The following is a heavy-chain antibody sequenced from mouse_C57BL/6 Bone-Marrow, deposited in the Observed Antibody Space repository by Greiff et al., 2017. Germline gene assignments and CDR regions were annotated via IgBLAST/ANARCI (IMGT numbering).Heavy chain of an antibody. D-gene: IGHD2-2*01. CDR1: GYTFTSYG. V-gene: IGHV1-58*01. J-gene: IGHJ4*01. CDR3: ARSGGGHGCPY. CDR2: IYIGNGYT. Sequence: VHVKQSGAELVRPGSSVKMSCKTSGYTFTSYGINWVKQRPGQGLEWIGYIYIGNGYTEYNEKFKGKATLTSDTASSTAYMQLSSLTSEDSAIYVCARSGGGHGCPYWGRGTSVTVSS.